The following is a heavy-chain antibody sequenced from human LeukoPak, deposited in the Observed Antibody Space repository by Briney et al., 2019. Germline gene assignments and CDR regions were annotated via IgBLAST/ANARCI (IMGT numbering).Heavy chain of an antibody. V-gene: IGHV3-30*18. D-gene: IGHD6-19*01. Sequence: GGSLRLSCAASGFSFISYGMHWVRQAPGKGLEWVGVISDDGRSRDYADSVKGRFTISRDNSKNTLYLQMNSLRAEDTAVYYCAKSKQWLALFDYWGQGTLVTVSS. CDR2: ISDDGRSR. CDR1: GFSFISYG. J-gene: IGHJ4*02. CDR3: AKSKQWLALFDY.